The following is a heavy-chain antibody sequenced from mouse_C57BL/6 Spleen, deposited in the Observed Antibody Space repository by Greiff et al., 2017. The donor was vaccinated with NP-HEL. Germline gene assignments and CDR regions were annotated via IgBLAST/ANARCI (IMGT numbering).Heavy chain of an antibody. J-gene: IGHJ2*01. D-gene: IGHD1-1*01. V-gene: IGHV1-50*01. Sequence: QVQLKQPGAELVKPGASVKLSCKASGYTFTSYWMQWVKQRPGQGLEWIGEIDPSDSYTNYNQKFKGKATLTVDTSSSTAYMQLSSLTSEDSAVYYCARSEVITTAYFDYWGQGTTLTVSS. CDR3: ARSEVITTAYFDY. CDR2: IDPSDSYT. CDR1: GYTFTSYW.